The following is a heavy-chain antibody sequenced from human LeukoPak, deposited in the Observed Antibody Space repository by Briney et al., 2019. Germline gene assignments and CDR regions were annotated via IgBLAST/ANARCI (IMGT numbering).Heavy chain of an antibody. D-gene: IGHD3-3*01. Sequence: PGGSLRLSCAASGFTFSSYAMSWVRQAPGKGLEWVSAISGSGGSTYYADSVKGRFTISRDNSKTTLYLQMNSLRAEDTAVYYCAKAQSIYDFWSGYYFDYWGQGTLVTVSS. V-gene: IGHV3-23*01. J-gene: IGHJ4*02. CDR1: GFTFSSYA. CDR2: ISGSGGST. CDR3: AKAQSIYDFWSGYYFDY.